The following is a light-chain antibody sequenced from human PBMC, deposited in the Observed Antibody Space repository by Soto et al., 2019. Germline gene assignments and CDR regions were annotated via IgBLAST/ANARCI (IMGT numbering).Light chain of an antibody. CDR3: SSYTSSSWV. V-gene: IGLV2-14*01. Sequence: QSALTQRASVSGSPGQSITISCTGTSSDVGGYNYVSWYQQHPGKAPKLMIYDVSNRPSGVSNRFSGSKSGNTASLTISGLQAEDEADYYCSSYTSSSWVFGGGTQLTVL. CDR2: DVS. CDR1: SSDVGGYNY. J-gene: IGLJ2*01.